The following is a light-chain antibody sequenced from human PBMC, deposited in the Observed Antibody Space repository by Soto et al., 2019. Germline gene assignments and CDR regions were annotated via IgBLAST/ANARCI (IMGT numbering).Light chain of an antibody. CDR2: EVT. CDR1: SNDVGGYYY. J-gene: IGLJ3*02. CDR3: SSYTTTTTLV. Sequence: QSALTQPASVSGSPGQSITISCTGTSNDVGGYYYVSWYQHHPGKVPKLLIYEVTNRPSGVSDRFSGSRSGNTASLTISGLQAEDEAHYYCSSYTTTTTLVFGGGTKLTVL. V-gene: IGLV2-14*01.